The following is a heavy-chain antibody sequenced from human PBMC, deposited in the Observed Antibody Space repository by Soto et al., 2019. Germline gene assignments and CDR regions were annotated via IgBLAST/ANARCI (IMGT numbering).Heavy chain of an antibody. CDR2: INHSGNT. CDR3: ARGPAVTLPWDFIDS. Sequence: QEQLQQWGAELLKPSETLSPTCVVYGGSFSGYYWSWIRQPPGKGLEWIGEINHSGNTNYNPSLKSRVTISIDTSKNQFSLKLNSVTAADTAVYYCARGPAVTLPWDFIDSWGQGTLVAVSS. V-gene: IGHV4-34*01. CDR1: GGSFSGYY. J-gene: IGHJ4*02. D-gene: IGHD4-17*01.